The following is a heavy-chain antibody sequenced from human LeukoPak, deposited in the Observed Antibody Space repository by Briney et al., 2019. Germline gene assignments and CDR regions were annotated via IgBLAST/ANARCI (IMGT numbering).Heavy chain of an antibody. V-gene: IGHV4-61*09. CDR2: FYTSGTT. D-gene: IGHD2-2*01. CDR3: ARDLAYASVR. Sequence: PSQTLSLTCTVSGGSISGGSYYWRWIRQPAGKGLERIGHFYTSGTTRYNPSVASRVTISIDTSKNQFSLKLSSVTAADTAVYYCARDLAYASVRWGQGTLVTVSA. CDR1: GGSISGGSYY. J-gene: IGHJ4*02.